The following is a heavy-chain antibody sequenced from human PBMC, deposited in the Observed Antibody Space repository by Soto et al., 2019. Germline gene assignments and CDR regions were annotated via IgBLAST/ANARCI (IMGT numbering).Heavy chain of an antibody. CDR3: TRPGEEYYDSSGYPT. J-gene: IGHJ5*02. CDR1: GFTFSGSA. V-gene: IGHV3-73*01. Sequence: GSLRLSCAASGFTFSGSAMHWVRQASGKGLEWVGRIRSKANSYATAYAASVKGRFTISRDDSKNTAYLQMNSLKTEDTAVYYCTRPGEEYYDSSGYPTWGQGTLVTVSS. CDR2: IRSKANSYAT. D-gene: IGHD3-22*01.